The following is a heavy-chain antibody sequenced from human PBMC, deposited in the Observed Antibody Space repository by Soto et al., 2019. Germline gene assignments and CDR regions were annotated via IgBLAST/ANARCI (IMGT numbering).Heavy chain of an antibody. V-gene: IGHV4-30-4*01. CDR3: VGTGTTDDY. CDR1: GASVRSGDYY. D-gene: IGHD4-17*01. Sequence: SETLSLTCSVSGASVRSGDYYWSCIRQAPGKGLEWIGYIYNSGGSYYNPSLKGRLTISIDTSKNQFSLKLNSVTAADTAIYYCVGTGTTDDYWGRGTLVTVSS. CDR2: IYNSGGS. J-gene: IGHJ4*02.